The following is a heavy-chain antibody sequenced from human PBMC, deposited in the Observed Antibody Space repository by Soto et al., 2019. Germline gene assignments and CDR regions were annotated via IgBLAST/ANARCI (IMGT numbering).Heavy chain of an antibody. CDR2: IYYSGST. Sequence: SETLSLTCTVSGGYISSYYWSWIRQPPGKGLEWIGYIYYSGSTNYNPSLKSRVTISVDTSKNQFSLKLSSVTAADTTVFYCARIFHYDILTGYPYYMDVWGKGTTVTVSS. CDR3: ARIFHYDILTGYPYYMDV. J-gene: IGHJ6*03. D-gene: IGHD3-9*01. CDR1: GGYISSYY. V-gene: IGHV4-59*01.